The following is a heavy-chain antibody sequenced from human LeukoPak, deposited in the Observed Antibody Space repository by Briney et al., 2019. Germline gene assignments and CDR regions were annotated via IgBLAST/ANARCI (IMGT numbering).Heavy chain of an antibody. CDR3: TRASGYARYMDV. V-gene: IGHV4-38-2*02. CDR2: IYHSGST. CDR1: GHSINTDSN. Sequence: SETLSLTCTVSGHSINTDSNWAWGRHPPGKVLGWIASIYHSGSTYYGPALKSRVTISVDPSKNQFSLQLSSVTAADTAVYYCTRASGYARYMDVWGKGTTVTVSS. J-gene: IGHJ6*03. D-gene: IGHD1-1*01.